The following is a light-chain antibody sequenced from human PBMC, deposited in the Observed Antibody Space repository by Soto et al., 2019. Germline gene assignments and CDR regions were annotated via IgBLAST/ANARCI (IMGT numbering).Light chain of an antibody. CDR1: QGIPNY. Sequence: DIQLTQSPSFLSASIGDRVTITCRASQGIPNYVAWYQQKPGKAPNVLIYAAATLQSGVPSRFSGSGSGTEFTLTISSLQPEDFAAYYWQQLGSQSPLTFGGGTKVEVK. CDR3: QQLGSQSPLT. CDR2: AAA. J-gene: IGKJ4*01. V-gene: IGKV1-9*01.